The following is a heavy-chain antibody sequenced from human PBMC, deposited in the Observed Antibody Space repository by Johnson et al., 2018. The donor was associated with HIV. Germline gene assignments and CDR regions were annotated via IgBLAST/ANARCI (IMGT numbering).Heavy chain of an antibody. Sequence: QVQLVESGGGVVQPGRSLRLSCAASEFTFSNYAIHWVRQAPCKGLEWVAVISYDGTNKYYADLVKGRFTISRDNSRNTLYLQMNLLRPEDTAVYYCASGVTARAPVFIWGQGTMVTVSS. CDR2: ISYDGTNK. CDR1: EFTFSNYA. J-gene: IGHJ3*02. D-gene: IGHD6-6*01. V-gene: IGHV3-30*04. CDR3: ASGVTARAPVFI.